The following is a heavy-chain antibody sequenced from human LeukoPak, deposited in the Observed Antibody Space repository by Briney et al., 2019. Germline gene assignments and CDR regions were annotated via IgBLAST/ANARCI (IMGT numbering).Heavy chain of an antibody. J-gene: IGHJ4*02. CDR1: GFTFSTYA. D-gene: IGHD2-15*01. CDR2: ISGSGGST. CDR3: AKRRCSAVSCPYYFDY. Sequence: GGSLRLSCATSGFTFSTYAMTWVRQAPGKGLECVSAISGSGGSTYYAGSVKGRFTISRDNSKNTLYLQMNSLRAEDTAVYYCAKRRCSAVSCPYYFDYWGQGTLVTVSS. V-gene: IGHV3-23*01.